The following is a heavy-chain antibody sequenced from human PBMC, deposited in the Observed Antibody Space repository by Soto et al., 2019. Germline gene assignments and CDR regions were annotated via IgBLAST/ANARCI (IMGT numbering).Heavy chain of an antibody. J-gene: IGHJ4*02. D-gene: IGHD3-22*01. CDR3: AHSVYDSSGYYYFDY. CDR1: GFSVTTSGVG. CDR2: IFWNDDK. V-gene: IGHV2-5*01. Sequence: QITLKESGPTLVKPTQTLTLTCTFSGFSVTTSGVGVGWIRQPPGKALEWLAFIFWNDDKRYRQSLESRLTITMDSSKNQVVLTVTDVDPVDTATYYCAHSVYDSSGYYYFDYWGQGILVTVSS.